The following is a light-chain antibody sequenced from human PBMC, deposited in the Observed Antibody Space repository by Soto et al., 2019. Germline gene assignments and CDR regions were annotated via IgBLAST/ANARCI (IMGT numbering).Light chain of an antibody. V-gene: IGKV3-20*01. Sequence: EVVLTQSPGTLSLSPGERATLSCRASQSVSSSYLAWYQQKPGQAPRLLIFGASSMATGTPVRFSGSGSGTDFTLTISRLEPEDFAVYYCQQYGGSPWTFGQGTKVEIK. CDR3: QQYGGSPWT. J-gene: IGKJ1*01. CDR2: GAS. CDR1: QSVSSSY.